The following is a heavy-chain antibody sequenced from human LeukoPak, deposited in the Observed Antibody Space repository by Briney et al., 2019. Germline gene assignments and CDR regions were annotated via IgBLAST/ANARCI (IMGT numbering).Heavy chain of an antibody. CDR1: GYTFTGYY. D-gene: IGHD3-22*01. Sequence: GASVKVSCKASGYTFTGYYMHWVRQAPGQGLEWMGWINPNSGGTNYAQKFQGRVTMTRDTSISTAYMELSRLRSDDTAVYYCARGDYYYDSSGYYGALADPWGQGTLVTVSS. CDR2: INPNSGGT. CDR3: ARGDYYYDSSGYYGALADP. V-gene: IGHV1-2*02. J-gene: IGHJ5*02.